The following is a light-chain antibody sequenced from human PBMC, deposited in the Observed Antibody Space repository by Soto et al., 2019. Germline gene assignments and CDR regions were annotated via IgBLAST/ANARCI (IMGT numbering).Light chain of an antibody. CDR2: DAS. J-gene: IGKJ1*01. V-gene: IGKV1-5*01. Sequence: DIQMTQSPSTLSASVGDRVTITCRASQGISNWLAWYQQKPGKPPKLLIYDASGLDSGVPSRFSGSGYETEFTLTISGLQPEDFATFYCQQYDSFPWTFGQGTNVDIK. CDR3: QQYDSFPWT. CDR1: QGISNW.